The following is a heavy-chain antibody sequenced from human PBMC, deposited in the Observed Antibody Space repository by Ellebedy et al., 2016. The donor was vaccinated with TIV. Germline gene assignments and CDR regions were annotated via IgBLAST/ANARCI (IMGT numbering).Heavy chain of an antibody. J-gene: IGHJ6*02. V-gene: IGHV1-3*04. D-gene: IGHD3-3*01. Sequence: ASVKVSXXASGHTFTTYGIHWVRQAPGQGLEWMGWINTGNGNTKYSQKLQGRVTITRDTSASIAYMELSSLMSEDTAVYYCATREWQDPMDVWGQGTTVTV. CDR2: INTGNGNT. CDR1: GHTFTTYG. CDR3: ATREWQDPMDV.